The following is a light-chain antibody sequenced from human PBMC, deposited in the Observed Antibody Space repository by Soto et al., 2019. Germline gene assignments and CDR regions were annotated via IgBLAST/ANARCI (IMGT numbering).Light chain of an antibody. V-gene: IGLV4-69*01. CDR1: SGHSNYA. J-gene: IGLJ2*01. CDR2: LNSDGSH. Sequence: QSVLTQSPSASASLGPSVKITCTLSSGHSNYAIAWHQQQSYKGPRYLMKLNSDGSHSKGDGIPDLCSGSSSGAERYLTSSSLQADDEDDYYCQTCSSGIVVFGGGTKVTVL. CDR3: QTCSSGIVV.